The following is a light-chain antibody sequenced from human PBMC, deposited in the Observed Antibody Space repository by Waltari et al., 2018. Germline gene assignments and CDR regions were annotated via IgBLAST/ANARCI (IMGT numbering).Light chain of an antibody. Sequence: EIVLTQSPATLSLSPGERATLSCRASQSGGTSLAWYQQKPGQAPRLLIYDASNRATGIPARFSGVGSGTDFTVTISSLEPEDFAVYYCQQRSNWPELTFGGGTKVQIK. CDR3: QQRSNWPELT. V-gene: IGKV3-11*01. J-gene: IGKJ4*01. CDR2: DAS. CDR1: QSGGTS.